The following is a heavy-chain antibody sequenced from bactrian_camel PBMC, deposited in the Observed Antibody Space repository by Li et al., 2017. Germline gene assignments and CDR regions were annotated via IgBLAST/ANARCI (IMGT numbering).Heavy chain of an antibody. CDR3: AIDRWESASSFLRGERIATLTSY. V-gene: IGHV3S55*01. CDR2: LDSVSSP. J-gene: IGHJ4*01. Sequence: QVQLVESGGGSVQPGESLKLSCSASGYTYDNYCMAWFRQTPGKGRERVAVLDSVSSPRYAVSVKGRFTISKDNDKNSLYLQMNGLQPEDTAMYFCAIDRWESASSFLRGERIATLTSYWGQGTQVTVS. CDR1: GYTYDNYC. D-gene: IGHD4*01.